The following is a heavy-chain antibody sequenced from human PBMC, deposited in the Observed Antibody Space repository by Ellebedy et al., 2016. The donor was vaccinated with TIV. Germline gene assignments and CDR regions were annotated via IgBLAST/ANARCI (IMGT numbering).Heavy chain of an antibody. D-gene: IGHD2-21*01. CDR2: ISSSSSTI. CDR3: ARDLHDVAANY. J-gene: IGHJ4*02. CDR1: GFTFSSYS. Sequence: PGGSLRLSCAASGFTFSSYSMNWVRQAPGKGPEWVSHISSSSSTIYYADSVKGRFTISRDNAKSTLYLQMNSLRADDTAVYYCARDLHDVAANYWGQGTLVTVSS. V-gene: IGHV3-48*04.